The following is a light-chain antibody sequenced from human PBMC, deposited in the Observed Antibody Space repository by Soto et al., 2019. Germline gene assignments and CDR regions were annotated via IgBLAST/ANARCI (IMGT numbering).Light chain of an antibody. CDR1: QSVSSKF. V-gene: IGKV3-20*01. Sequence: EIVMTQSPATLSLSPGERAALSCRASQSVSSKFLAWYQQKPGQAPRLIIYAASNRETGIPDRFSGSGSWTEFTLTISRLEPEDFAVYDCQQSGSSPPTFGPGTKVDIK. CDR3: QQSGSSPPT. J-gene: IGKJ1*01. CDR2: AAS.